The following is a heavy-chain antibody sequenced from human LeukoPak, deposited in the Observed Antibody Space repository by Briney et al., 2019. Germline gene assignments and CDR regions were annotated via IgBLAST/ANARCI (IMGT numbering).Heavy chain of an antibody. D-gene: IGHD1-26*01. CDR1: GFSFSSHW. CDR2: IDSDGSTT. Sequence: QPGGSLRLSCAASGFSFSSHWMFWVRQGPGKGLVWVSRIDSDGSTTRYADSVKGRFTISRDNSKNTLYLQMNSLRAEDTAVYYCARDGIVGSPLFKFDYWGQGTLVTVSS. J-gene: IGHJ4*02. CDR3: ARDGIVGSPLFKFDY. V-gene: IGHV3-74*01.